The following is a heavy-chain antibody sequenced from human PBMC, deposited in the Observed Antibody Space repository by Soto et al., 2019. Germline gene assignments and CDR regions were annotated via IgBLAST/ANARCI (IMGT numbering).Heavy chain of an antibody. Sequence: SVKVSCKTSGGTFSNDIITWVRQAPGQGLEWMGRIIPLLDTTNYAQKFQGRFTISRDNSNNILYLQMNSLRVEDTAVYYCARSPTRTNYADRFDPWGQGTMVTVSS. CDR3: ARSPTRTNYADRFDP. D-gene: IGHD4-4*01. CDR1: GGTFSNDI. J-gene: IGHJ5*02. V-gene: IGHV1-69*08. CDR2: IIPLLDTT.